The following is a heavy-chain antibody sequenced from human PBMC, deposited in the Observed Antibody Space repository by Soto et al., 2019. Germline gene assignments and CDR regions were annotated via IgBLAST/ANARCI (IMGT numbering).Heavy chain of an antibody. V-gene: IGHV1-46*01. CDR2: INPSGGST. Sequence: ASVNVSCKASGGTFTSYYMHWVRQAPGQGLEWMGIINPSGGSTSYAQKFQGRVTMTRDTSTSTVYMELSSLRSEDTAVYYCARGVKDGHFDYWGQGALVTVSS. CDR1: GGTFTSYY. J-gene: IGHJ4*02. CDR3: ARGVKDGHFDY.